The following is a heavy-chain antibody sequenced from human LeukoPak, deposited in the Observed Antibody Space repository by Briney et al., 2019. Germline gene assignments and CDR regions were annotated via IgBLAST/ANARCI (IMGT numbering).Heavy chain of an antibody. V-gene: IGHV4-4*07. CDR3: ARVTGYMIEDYFDY. CDR2: IYTSGST. CDR1: VVSINSYY. Sequence: PSETLSLTCTVSVVSINSYYCSWLRQPAGKGLEWLGRIYTSGSTNHNPSLKSRVTMAVDTSKNQFSLKLSSVTAADTAVYYCARVTGYMIEDYFDYWGQGTLVTVSS. D-gene: IGHD3-22*01. J-gene: IGHJ4*02.